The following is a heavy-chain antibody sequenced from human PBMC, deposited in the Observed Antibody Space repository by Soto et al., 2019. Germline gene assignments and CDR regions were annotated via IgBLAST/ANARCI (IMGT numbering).Heavy chain of an antibody. CDR2: IVVGSGNT. V-gene: IGHV1-58*01. CDR1: GFTFTSSA. J-gene: IGHJ4*02. D-gene: IGHD3-10*01. CDR3: ARDRDDYGSGNYYNRIDF. Sequence: ASVKVSCKASGFTFTSSAVQWVRQARGQRLEWIGWIVVGSGNTNYAQKFQERVTITRDMSTSTAYMELSSLRSEDTAVYYCARDRDDYGSGNYYNRIDFWGQGTLVTVSS.